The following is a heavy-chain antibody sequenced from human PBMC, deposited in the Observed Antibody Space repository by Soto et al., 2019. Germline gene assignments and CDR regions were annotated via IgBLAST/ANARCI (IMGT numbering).Heavy chain of an antibody. D-gene: IGHD1-26*01. CDR1: GYSFSTYW. V-gene: IGHV5-51*01. CDR3: ARLVGATLSAAYYYYGMDV. CDR2: IYPGDSDT. Sequence: PGESLKISCTGSGYSFSTYWIAWVRQMPGKGLEWMGIIYPGDSDTRYSPSFQGQVTISADTSTKTAYLQWSSLKASDTAMYYCARLVGATLSAAYYYYGMDVWGQGTTVTVSS. J-gene: IGHJ6*02.